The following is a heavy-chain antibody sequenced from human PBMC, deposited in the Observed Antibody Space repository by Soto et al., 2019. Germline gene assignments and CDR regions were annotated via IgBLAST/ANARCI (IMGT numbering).Heavy chain of an antibody. J-gene: IGHJ5*02. D-gene: IGHD2-15*01. CDR3: AGGAVVVAATPSWFDP. CDR1: GFTFSSYS. Sequence: GGSLRLSCAASGFTFSSYSMNWVRQAPGKGLEWVSSISSSSSYIYYADSVKGRFTISRDNAKNSLYLQMNSLRAEDTAVYYCAGGAVVVAATPSWFDPWGQGTLVTVSS. V-gene: IGHV3-21*01. CDR2: ISSSSSYI.